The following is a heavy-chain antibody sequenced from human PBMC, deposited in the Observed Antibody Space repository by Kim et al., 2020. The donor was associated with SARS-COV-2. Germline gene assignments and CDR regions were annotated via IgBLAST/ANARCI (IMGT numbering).Heavy chain of an antibody. CDR2: INYSGNT. V-gene: IGHV4-39*01. J-gene: IGHJ4*02. Sequence: SETLSLTCTVSGDSISSSSNYWGWIRQPPGKELEWIGSINYSGNTYYNPSLKSRVTISVDTSKNQFHLKMRSVTAADTAVYYCARLVSENSAVEYWGQGTLVTVSS. CDR3: ARLVSENSAVEY. CDR1: GDSISSSSNY.